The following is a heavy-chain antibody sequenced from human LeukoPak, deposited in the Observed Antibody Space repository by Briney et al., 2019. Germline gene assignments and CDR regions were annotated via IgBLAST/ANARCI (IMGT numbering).Heavy chain of an antibody. J-gene: IGHJ4*02. D-gene: IGHD3-10*01. V-gene: IGHV4-39*07. CDR1: GGSISSGSYY. CDR2: INHSGST. CDR3: ARGLYGSGRLTIYDY. Sequence: SETLSLTCTVSGGSISSGSYYWSWIRQPPGKGLEWIGEINHSGSTNYNPSLKSRVTISVDTSKNQFSLKLSSVTAADTAVYYCARGLYGSGRLTIYDYWGQGTLVTVSS.